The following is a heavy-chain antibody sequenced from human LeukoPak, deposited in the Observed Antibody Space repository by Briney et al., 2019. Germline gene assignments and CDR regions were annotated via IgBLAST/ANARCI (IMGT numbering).Heavy chain of an antibody. D-gene: IGHD6-19*01. V-gene: IGHV1-18*01. Sequence: ASVKVSCKASGYTFTSYGISCVRQAPGQGLEWMGWISAYNGNTNYAQKLQGRVTMTTDTSTSTAYMELRSLRSDDTAVYYCARGGYSSGWYHQNFDYWGQGTLVTVSS. CDR1: GYTFTSYG. J-gene: IGHJ4*02. CDR2: ISAYNGNT. CDR3: ARGGYSSGWYHQNFDY.